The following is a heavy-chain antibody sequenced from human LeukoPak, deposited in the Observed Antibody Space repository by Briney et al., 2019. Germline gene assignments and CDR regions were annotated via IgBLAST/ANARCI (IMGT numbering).Heavy chain of an antibody. Sequence: GESPEISCKGSGYSFSTYWIGWVRQMPGKGLEWMGIIYPGDSDTRYSPSFQGQVTISADKSICTAYLQWSSLKASDTAMYYCARPSYYDTNYWGQGTLVSASS. CDR2: IYPGDSDT. CDR3: ARPSYYDTNY. D-gene: IGHD3-9*01. J-gene: IGHJ4*02. V-gene: IGHV5-51*01. CDR1: GYSFSTYW.